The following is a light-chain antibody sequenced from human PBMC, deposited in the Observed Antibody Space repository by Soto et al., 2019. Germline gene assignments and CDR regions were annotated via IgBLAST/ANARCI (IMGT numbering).Light chain of an antibody. CDR3: QSYDSSLSGSYV. CDR2: GNN. Sequence: QSVLTQPPSVSGAPGQRVTISCNGSSSNIGAGYDVHWYQRLPGTAPKVLIYGNNNRPSGVPDRFSGSKSGTSASLAITGLQAEDEADYYCQSYDSSLSGSYVFGTGTKLTVL. V-gene: IGLV1-40*01. CDR1: SSNIGAGYD. J-gene: IGLJ1*01.